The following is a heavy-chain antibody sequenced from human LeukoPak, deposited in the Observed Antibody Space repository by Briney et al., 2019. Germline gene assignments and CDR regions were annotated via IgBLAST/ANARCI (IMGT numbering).Heavy chain of an antibody. J-gene: IGHJ4*02. V-gene: IGHV1-24*01. CDR3: ATIWSGYYTSDY. CDR1: GYTLTELS. Sequence: ASVKVSCKVSGYTLTELSMHWVRQAPRKGLEWMGGFDPEDGETIYAQKFQGRVTMTEDTSTDTAYMELSSLRSEDTAVYYCATIWSGYYTSDYWGQGTLVTVSS. CDR2: FDPEDGET. D-gene: IGHD3-3*01.